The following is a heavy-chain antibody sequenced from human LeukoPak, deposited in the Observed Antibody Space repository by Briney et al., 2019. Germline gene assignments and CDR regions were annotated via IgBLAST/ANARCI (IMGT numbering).Heavy chain of an antibody. CDR3: ARAPTLYCSGGSCWDYY. J-gene: IGHJ4*02. Sequence: GGSLRLSCAASGFTVSSNYMSWVRQAPGKGLEWVSVIYSGGSTYYADSVKGRFTISRDNSKNTLYLQMNSLRAEDTAVYYCARAPTLYCSGGSCWDYYWGQGTLVTVSS. V-gene: IGHV3-53*01. CDR1: GFTVSSNY. CDR2: IYSGGST. D-gene: IGHD2-15*01.